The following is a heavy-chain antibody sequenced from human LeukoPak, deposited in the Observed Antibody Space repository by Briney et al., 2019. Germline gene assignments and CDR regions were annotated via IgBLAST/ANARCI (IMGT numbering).Heavy chain of an antibody. CDR3: AKDMWFNRHYYDSSGYLLGRRAFDI. V-gene: IGHV3-21*04. CDR1: GFTFSSYS. D-gene: IGHD3-22*01. J-gene: IGHJ3*02. CDR2: ISSSSSYI. Sequence: PGGSLSLSCAASGFTFSSYSMNWVRQAPGKGLEWVSSISSSSSYIYYADSVKGRFTISRDNAKNSLYLQMNSLRAEDTALYYCAKDMWFNRHYYDSSGYLLGRRAFDIWGQGTMVTVSS.